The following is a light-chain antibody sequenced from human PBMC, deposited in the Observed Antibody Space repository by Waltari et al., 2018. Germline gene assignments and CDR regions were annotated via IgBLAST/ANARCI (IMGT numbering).Light chain of an antibody. CDR3: ASRGASKV. Sequence: QSALPQPPSASRSPGQSVTIPCPGTRSYVGSYTFVSWYQQHPGKAPKLLIYEVSKRASGVPDRFSGSKSGNTASLTVSGLQAEDEADYYCASRGASKVFGGGTKLTVL. CDR2: EVS. V-gene: IGLV2-8*01. J-gene: IGLJ2*01. CDR1: RSYVGSYTF.